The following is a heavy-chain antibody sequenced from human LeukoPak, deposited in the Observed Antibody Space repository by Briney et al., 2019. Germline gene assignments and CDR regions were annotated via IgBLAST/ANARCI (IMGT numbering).Heavy chain of an antibody. CDR1: GFTFSSYS. CDR2: ISSSSSYI. CDR3: ASLVILHGMDV. J-gene: IGHJ6*02. V-gene: IGHV3-21*01. D-gene: IGHD2-21*01. Sequence: GGSLRLSCAASGFTFSSYSMNWVRQAPGKGLEWVSSISSSSSYIYYADSVKGRFTISRDNAKNSLYLQMNSLRAEDTAVYYCASLVILHGMDVWGQGTTVTVSS.